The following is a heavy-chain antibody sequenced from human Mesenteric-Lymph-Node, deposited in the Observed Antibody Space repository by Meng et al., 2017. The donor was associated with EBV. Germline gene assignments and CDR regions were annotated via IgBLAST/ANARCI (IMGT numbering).Heavy chain of an antibody. D-gene: IGHD2-21*02. Sequence: CNPSLKSRATIAVDTSKNQFSLNLTSVTAADTAMYYCASVVTGAVDYWCQGTLVTVSS. J-gene: IGHJ4*02. V-gene: IGHV4-39*07. CDR3: ASVVTGAVDY.